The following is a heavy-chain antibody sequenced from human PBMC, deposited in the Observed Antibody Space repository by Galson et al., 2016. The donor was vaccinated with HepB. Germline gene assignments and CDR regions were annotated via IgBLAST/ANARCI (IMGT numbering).Heavy chain of an antibody. CDR1: TFTFRSYA. V-gene: IGHV3-23*01. CDR2: ISGSGGNT. CDR3: ARAAGHGHYGSGSRFDY. D-gene: IGHD3-10*01. J-gene: IGHJ4*02. Sequence: SLRLSCAASTFTFRSYAMNWVRRAPGKGLEWVSGISGSGGNTYYADSVKGRFTISRDNSKKTLSLQMNSLRAEDTALYYCARAAGHGHYGSGSRFDYWGQGTLVTVSS.